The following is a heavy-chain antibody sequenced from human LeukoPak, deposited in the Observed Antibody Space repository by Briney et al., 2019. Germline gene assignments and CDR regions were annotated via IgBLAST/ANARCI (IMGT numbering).Heavy chain of an antibody. V-gene: IGHV4-39*07. CDR2: INPSEST. CDR1: GGSISSSSYY. CDR3: ARGSPSSNYYYYMDI. Sequence: SETLSLTCTVSGGSISSSSYYWGWIRQPPGKGLEWIGRINPSESTDYNPSLKSRVTMSVDTSKNLFSLNLTSVTAADTAVYSCARGSPSSNYYYYMDIWGKGTTVTVSS. J-gene: IGHJ6*03.